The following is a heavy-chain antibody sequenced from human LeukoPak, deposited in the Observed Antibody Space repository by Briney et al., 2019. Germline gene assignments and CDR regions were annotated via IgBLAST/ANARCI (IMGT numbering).Heavy chain of an antibody. CDR3: ARGRVITIFGVVNDPPADYYYGMDV. V-gene: IGHV4-34*01. J-gene: IGHJ6*02. Sequence: SETLSLTCAVYGGSFSGYYWSWIRQPPGKGLEWIGEINHSGSTNYNPSLKSRVTISVDTSKNQFSLKLSSVTAADTAVYYCARGRVITIFGVVNDPPADYYYGMDVWGQGTTVTVS. CDR2: INHSGST. CDR1: GGSFSGYY. D-gene: IGHD3-3*01.